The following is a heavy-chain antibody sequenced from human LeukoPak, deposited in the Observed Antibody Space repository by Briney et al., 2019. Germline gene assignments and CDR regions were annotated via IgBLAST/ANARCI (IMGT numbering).Heavy chain of an antibody. V-gene: IGHV3-23*01. D-gene: IGHD4-17*01. CDR3: ARGIYGDYDH. Sequence: GGFLRNSCSAPGVTFCHFAKSWGRPAPGEGLEWVSAISSSGGGTYYADSVKGRFTISRDNSKDTLSLQMNSLRAEDTAVYYCARGIYGDYDHWGQGTLVTVST. CDR1: GVTFCHFA. J-gene: IGHJ1*01. CDR2: ISSSGGGT.